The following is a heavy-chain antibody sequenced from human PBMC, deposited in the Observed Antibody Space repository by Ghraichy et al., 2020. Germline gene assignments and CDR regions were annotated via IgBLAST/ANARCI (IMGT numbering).Heavy chain of an antibody. CDR3: ARTRKNGYNSVNN. CDR1: GFTFTNYA. CDR2: ISGSGVGT. V-gene: IGHV3-23*01. Sequence: GGSLRLSCAASGFTFTNYAISWVRQAPGKGLEWVSSISGSGVGTYYADSVKGRFTISRDNSKNTVSLQMNSLKAEDTAVYYCARTRKNGYNSVNNWGQGNLVSVSS. D-gene: IGHD5-24*01. J-gene: IGHJ4*02.